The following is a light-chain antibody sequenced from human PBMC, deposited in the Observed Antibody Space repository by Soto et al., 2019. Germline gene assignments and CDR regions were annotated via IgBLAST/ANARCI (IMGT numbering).Light chain of an antibody. CDR3: QHYYSPPAT. CDR1: QSVLYSSNNKNY. CDR2: WAS. Sequence: DIVMTQSPDSLAVSLGERATINCKSSQSVLYSSNNKNYLAWYQQKPGQPPKLLIYWASTRESGVPDRFSASGSGTDYTLTISSLQAEDVAVYYFQHYYSPPATFSPGTKVYIK. V-gene: IGKV4-1*01. J-gene: IGKJ3*01.